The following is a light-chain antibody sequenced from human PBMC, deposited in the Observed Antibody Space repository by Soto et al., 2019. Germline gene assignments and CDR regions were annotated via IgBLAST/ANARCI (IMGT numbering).Light chain of an antibody. CDR3: AAWDDSLNGPV. V-gene: IGLV1-44*01. J-gene: IGLJ2*01. CDR1: SSNIGSNT. CDR2: SNN. Sequence: QSVLTQPPSASGTPGQRVTISCSGSSSNIGSNTVNWYQQLPGTAPKLLIYSNNQWPSGVPDRFSGSKSGTSASLATSGLQSEDEADYYCAAWDDSLNGPVFGGGTKVTVL.